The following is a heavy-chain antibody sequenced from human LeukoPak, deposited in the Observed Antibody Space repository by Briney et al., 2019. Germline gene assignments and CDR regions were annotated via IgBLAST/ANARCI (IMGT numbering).Heavy chain of an antibody. J-gene: IGHJ6*04. D-gene: IGHD3-10*01. CDR3: AREWSIRGVNSYGMDV. CDR1: GGSISSYY. CDR2: IYYSGST. V-gene: IGHV4-59*01. Sequence: SETLSLICTVSGGSISSYYWSWIRQPAGKGLEWIGYIYYSGSTNYNPSLKSRVTISVDTSKNQFSLKLSSVTAADTAVYYCAREWSIRGVNSYGMDVWGKGTTVTVSS.